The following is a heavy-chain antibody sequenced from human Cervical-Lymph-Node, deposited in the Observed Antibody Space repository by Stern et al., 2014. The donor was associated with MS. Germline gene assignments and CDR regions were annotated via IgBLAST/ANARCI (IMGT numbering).Heavy chain of an antibody. J-gene: IGHJ4*02. CDR3: ANNIVAMQDFDY. CDR1: GFTFSSYA. Sequence: EVQLVESGGGLVQPGGSLRLSCAASGFTFSSYAMSWVRQAPGKGLEWVSAISGSGGSTYYADSVKGRFTISRDNSKNTPYLQMNSLRAEDTAVYYCANNIVAMQDFDYWGQGTLVTVSS. V-gene: IGHV3-23*04. D-gene: IGHD5-12*01. CDR2: ISGSGGST.